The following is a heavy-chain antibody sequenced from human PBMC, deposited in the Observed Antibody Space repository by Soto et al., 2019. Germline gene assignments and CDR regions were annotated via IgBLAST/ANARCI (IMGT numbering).Heavy chain of an antibody. CDR1: SGSISSNNW. CDR2: IYHSGTT. V-gene: IGHV4-4*02. D-gene: IGHD2-2*01. Sequence: QVHLQESGPGLVKASGTLSLTCAVSSGSISSNNWWSWVRQPPGKGPEWIVEIYHSGTTYYNPPLKCRVTISVDMSKNHFSLNLNSLSTADTAVYYCATGGSYCSTTRCLFWYLYRWGRGTLVSVSS. J-gene: IGHJ2*01. CDR3: ATGGSYCSTTRCLFWYLYR.